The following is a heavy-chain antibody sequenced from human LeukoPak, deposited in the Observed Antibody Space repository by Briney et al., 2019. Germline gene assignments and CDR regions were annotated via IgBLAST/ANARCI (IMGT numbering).Heavy chain of an antibody. Sequence: SETLSLTCAVSGGSISSGGYSWSWIRQPPGKGLEWIAYIYHSGSTYYNPSLKSRVTISVDRSKNQFSLKLSSVTAADTAVYYCARSIFGVVNNAFDIWGQGTMVTVSS. CDR1: GGSISSGGYS. D-gene: IGHD3-3*01. V-gene: IGHV4-30-2*01. CDR2: IYHSGST. J-gene: IGHJ3*02. CDR3: ARSIFGVVNNAFDI.